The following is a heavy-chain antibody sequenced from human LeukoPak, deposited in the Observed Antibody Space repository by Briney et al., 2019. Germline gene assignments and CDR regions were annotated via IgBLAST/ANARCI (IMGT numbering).Heavy chain of an antibody. CDR2: IYYSGST. CDR1: GGSISSSSYY. J-gene: IGHJ4*02. D-gene: IGHD3-9*01. V-gene: IGHV4-39*01. CDR3: ARSVYDILTGYWYYFDY. Sequence: SETLSLTCTVSGGSISSSSYYWGWIRQPPGKGLEWIGSIYYSGSTYYNPSLKSRVTISVDTSKNQFSLKLSSVTAADTAVYYCARSVYDILTGYWYYFDYWGQGTLVTVSS.